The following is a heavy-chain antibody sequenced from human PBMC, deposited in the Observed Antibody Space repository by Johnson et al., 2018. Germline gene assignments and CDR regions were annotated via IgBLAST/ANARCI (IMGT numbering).Heavy chain of an antibody. Sequence: QVQLQESGPGLVKPSETLSLPCTVSGGSISTSSYYWGWIRQPPGKGLEWIGNLYYSGSTYSNPSLKSRVTLSVDTSKHPFSLRLSSVTAADTAVYYWARVSGTALLTSAEHYYDYCMDVWGKGTTVIV. V-gene: IGHV4-39*07. CDR2: LYYSGST. CDR3: ARVSGTALLTSAEHYYDYCMDV. CDR1: GGSISTSSYY. D-gene: IGHD5-18*01. J-gene: IGHJ6*03.